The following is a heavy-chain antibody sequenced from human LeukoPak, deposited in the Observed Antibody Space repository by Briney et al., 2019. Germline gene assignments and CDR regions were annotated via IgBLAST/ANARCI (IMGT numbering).Heavy chain of an antibody. D-gene: IGHD6-13*01. CDR1: GGSISRYY. Sequence: SETLSLTCTVSGGSISRYYWSWIRQPPGKGLEWIGYKDYSGSTNYNRSLKSRVTISVDTSKNQFSLKLSSVTAADTAVYYCARVYYSSSYDYWYFDLWGRSTLVTVSS. CDR2: KDYSGST. V-gene: IGHV4-59*01. CDR3: ARVYYSSSYDYWYFDL. J-gene: IGHJ2*01.